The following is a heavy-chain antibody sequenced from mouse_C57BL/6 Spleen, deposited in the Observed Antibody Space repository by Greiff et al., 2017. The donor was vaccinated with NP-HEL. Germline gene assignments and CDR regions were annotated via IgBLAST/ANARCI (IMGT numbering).Heavy chain of an antibody. CDR2: IDPSDSYT. D-gene: IGHD1-1*01. V-gene: IGHV1-69*01. CDR1: GYTFTSYW. J-gene: IGHJ3*01. CDR3: ARTDYYGRAWFAY. Sequence: VQVVESGAELVMPGASVKLSCKASGYTFTSYWMHWVKQRPGQGLEWIGEIDPSDSYTNYNQKFKGKSTLTVDKSSSTAYMQLSSLTSEDSAVYYCARTDYYGRAWFAYWGQGTLVTVSA.